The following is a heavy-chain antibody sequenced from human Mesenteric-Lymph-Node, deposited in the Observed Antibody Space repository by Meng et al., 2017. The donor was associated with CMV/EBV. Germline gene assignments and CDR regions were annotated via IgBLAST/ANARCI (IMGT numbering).Heavy chain of an antibody. J-gene: IGHJ5*02. V-gene: IGHV1-69*02. CDR2: IIHILGIA. D-gene: IGHD6-13*01. CDR3: AGGIAAAGSRWFDP. CDR1: GSTFSSYT. Sequence: QVQLVQSGAEVKKPGSPVKVSCKASGSTFSSYTISWVRQAPGQGLEWMGRIIHILGIANYAQKFQGRVTITADKSTSTAYMELSSLRSEDTAVYYCAGGIAAAGSRWFDPWGQGTLVTVSS.